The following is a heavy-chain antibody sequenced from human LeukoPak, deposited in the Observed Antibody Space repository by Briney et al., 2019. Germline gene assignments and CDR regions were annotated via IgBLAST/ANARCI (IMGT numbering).Heavy chain of an antibody. J-gene: IGHJ4*02. CDR2: ISYDGSNK. CDR3: TTGGMGMLFDY. V-gene: IGHV3-30*03. Sequence: PGGSLRLSCAASGFTFSSYGMHWVRQAPGKGLEWVAVISYDGSNKYYADSVKGRFTISRDNSKNTLYLQMNSLKTEDTAVYYCTTGGMGMLFDYWGQGTLVTVSS. D-gene: IGHD2-8*01. CDR1: GFTFSSYG.